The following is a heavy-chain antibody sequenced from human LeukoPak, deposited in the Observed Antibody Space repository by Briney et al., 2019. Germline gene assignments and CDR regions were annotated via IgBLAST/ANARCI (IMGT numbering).Heavy chain of an antibody. J-gene: IGHJ3*02. CDR2: SYHSGST. V-gene: IGHV4-38-2*02. CDR1: GYSISSGYY. Sequence: SETLSLTCTVSGYSISSGYYWGWIRPPPGKGVEGIGISYHSGSTYYNPSLKSRVTISVDTSKNQFSLKLSSVTAADTAVYYCARDYDILTGEGAFDIWGQGTMVTVSS. CDR3: ARDYDILTGEGAFDI. D-gene: IGHD3-9*01.